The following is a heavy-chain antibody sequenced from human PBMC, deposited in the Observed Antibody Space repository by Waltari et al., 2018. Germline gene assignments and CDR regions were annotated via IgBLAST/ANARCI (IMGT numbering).Heavy chain of an antibody. D-gene: IGHD3-3*01. CDR2: IYYSGST. J-gene: IGHJ5*02. CDR3: ARLWDSTHYDFWSGYTPPRWFDP. V-gene: IGHV4-59*01. CDR1: GGSISSYY. Sequence: QVQLQESGPGLVKPSETLSLTCTVSGGSISSYYCRWIRQPPGKGLEWIGYIYYSGSTNYNPSLKSRVTISVDTSKNQFSLKLSSVTAADTAVYYCARLWDSTHYDFWSGYTPPRWFDPWGQGTLVTVSS.